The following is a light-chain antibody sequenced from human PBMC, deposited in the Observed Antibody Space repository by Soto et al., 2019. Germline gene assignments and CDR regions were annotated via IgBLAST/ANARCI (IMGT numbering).Light chain of an antibody. J-gene: IGLJ1*01. CDR2: NVN. V-gene: IGLV2-14*01. CDR1: SSDVGSYNH. CDR3: SSFTSSTTYV. Sequence: QSVLTQSASVSGSPGQSITISCTGTSSDVGSYNHVSWYQQHPGEVPKLIIFNVNDRPSGVSNRFSGSKSGSTASLTISGLQAEDEADYYCSSFTSSTTYVFGTGTKVTVL.